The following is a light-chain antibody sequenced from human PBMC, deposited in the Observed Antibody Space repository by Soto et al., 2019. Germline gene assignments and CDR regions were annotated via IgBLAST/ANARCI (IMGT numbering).Light chain of an antibody. CDR2: LGS. V-gene: IGKV2-28*01. CDR3: MQALQTPS. J-gene: IGKJ5*01. Sequence: DIVMTQSPLSLPVTPGEPASISCRSSQSLLHSNGYNYLDWYLQKPGQSPQLLIYLGSNRASGVPDRFSGSVSGTDFTLKISRVEAEDVGVYYCMQALQTPSFGQGTRLEIK. CDR1: QSLLHSNGYNY.